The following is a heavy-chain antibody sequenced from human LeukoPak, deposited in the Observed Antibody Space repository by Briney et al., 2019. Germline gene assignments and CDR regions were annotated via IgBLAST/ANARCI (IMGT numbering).Heavy chain of an antibody. CDR2: INSDGSST. J-gene: IGHJ3*02. D-gene: IGHD3-22*01. Sequence: GGSLRLSCAASGFTFSSYWMHWVRQAPGKGLLWVSRINSDGSSTSYADSVKGRFTISRDNAKNTLYLQMNSLRAEDTAVYYCARDGPTYYYDSSGYRDAFDIWGQGTMVTVSS. CDR1: GFTFSSYW. CDR3: ARDGPTYYYDSSGYRDAFDI. V-gene: IGHV3-74*01.